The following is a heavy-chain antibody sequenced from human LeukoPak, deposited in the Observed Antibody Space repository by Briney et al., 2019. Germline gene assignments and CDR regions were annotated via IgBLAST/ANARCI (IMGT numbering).Heavy chain of an antibody. D-gene: IGHD3-9*01. CDR3: ARGWSDILTGYYRVNWLDP. Sequence: GESLKISCKASGYSFSNYWIAWVRQMPGKGLEWMGIIYPGDSDTRYSPSFQGRVTISADKFISTAYLQWGSLKVSDTAMYYCARGWSDILTGYYRVNWLDPWGQGTLVTVSS. J-gene: IGHJ5*02. CDR2: IYPGDSDT. CDR1: GYSFSNYW. V-gene: IGHV5-51*01.